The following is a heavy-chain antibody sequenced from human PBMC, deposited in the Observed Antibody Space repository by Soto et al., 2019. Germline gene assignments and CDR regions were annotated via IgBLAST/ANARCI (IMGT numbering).Heavy chain of an antibody. CDR1: GYTFTSYD. Sequence: ASVKVSCKASGYTFTSYDINWVRQATGQGLEWMGWMNPNSGNTGYAQKFQGRVTMTRNTSISTAYMELSSLRSEDTAVYYCARGDSWNLELDYPFDYWGQGTLVTVS. J-gene: IGHJ4*02. D-gene: IGHD3-3*01. CDR3: ARGDSWNLELDYPFDY. V-gene: IGHV1-8*01. CDR2: MNPNSGNT.